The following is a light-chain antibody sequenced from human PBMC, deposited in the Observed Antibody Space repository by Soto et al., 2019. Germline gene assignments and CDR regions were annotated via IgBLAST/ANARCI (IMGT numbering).Light chain of an antibody. CDR2: DVN. Sequence: QSVLTQPASVSGSPGQSITISCTGTSTDVGGYNYVSWYQQHTGKAPKLLIYDVNDRPSGVSIRFSGSKSGNAASLTISGLQPEDEAVYYCSSKTSSSTRLIFGGGTKLTVL. J-gene: IGLJ2*01. CDR3: SSKTSSSTRLI. CDR1: STDVGGYNY. V-gene: IGLV2-14*03.